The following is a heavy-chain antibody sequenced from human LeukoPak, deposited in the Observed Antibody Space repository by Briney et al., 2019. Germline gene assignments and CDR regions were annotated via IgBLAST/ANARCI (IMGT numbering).Heavy chain of an antibody. CDR1: GGSISSYYW. D-gene: IGHD5-24*01. Sequence: TLSLTCTVSGGSISSYYWSWIRQPPGKALQWLALIYWNDDKRYRPSLKSRLTITKDTSKNQVVLTMTNMDPVDTATYFCAHRRLGSGYNLDWFDPWGHGTLVTVSS. CDR2: IYWNDDK. V-gene: IGHV2-5*01. J-gene: IGHJ5*02. CDR3: AHRRLGSGYNLDWFDP.